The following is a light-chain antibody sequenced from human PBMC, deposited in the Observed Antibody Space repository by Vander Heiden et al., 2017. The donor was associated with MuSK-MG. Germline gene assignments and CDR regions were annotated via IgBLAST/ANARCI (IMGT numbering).Light chain of an antibody. CDR3: QQNYNLHPHT. CDR1: QDISNY. Sequence: DIQMTQSPSSLSASVGDRVTITCQASQDISNYLNWYQQKPGKAPKLLIYDASNLETGVPSRFSGSGYGTDFTFTISSLQPEDIASYYCQQNYNLHPHTFGQGTKMEIK. V-gene: IGKV1-33*01. CDR2: DAS. J-gene: IGKJ2*01.